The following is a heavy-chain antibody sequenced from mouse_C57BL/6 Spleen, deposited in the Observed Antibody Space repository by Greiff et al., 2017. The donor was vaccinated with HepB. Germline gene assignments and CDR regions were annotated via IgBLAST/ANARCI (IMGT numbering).Heavy chain of an antibody. CDR2: ISSGGSYT. CDR1: GFTFSSYG. J-gene: IGHJ3*01. Sequence: EVMLVESGGDLVKPGGSLKLSCAASGFTFSSYGMSWVRQTPDKRLEWVATISSGGSYTYYPDSVKGRFTISSDNAKNTLYLQMSSRKSEDTAMYYCERQGAVDGDDVWFAYWGQVTLVTVAA. CDR3: ERQGAVDGDDVWFAY. V-gene: IGHV5-6*01. D-gene: IGHD2-2*01.